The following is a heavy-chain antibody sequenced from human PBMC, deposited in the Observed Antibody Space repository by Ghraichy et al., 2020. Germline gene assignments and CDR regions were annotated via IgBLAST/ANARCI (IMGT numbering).Heavy chain of an antibody. Sequence: ASVKVSCKASGYTFTSYYMHWVRQAPGQGLEWMGIINPSGGSTSYAQKFQGRVTMTRDTSTSTVYMELSSLRSEDTAVYYCAREFLKIVSKGIAAAGYWFDPWGQGTLVTVSS. CDR3: AREFLKIVSKGIAAAGYWFDP. J-gene: IGHJ5*02. D-gene: IGHD6-13*01. CDR1: GYTFTSYY. V-gene: IGHV1-46*01. CDR2: INPSGGST.